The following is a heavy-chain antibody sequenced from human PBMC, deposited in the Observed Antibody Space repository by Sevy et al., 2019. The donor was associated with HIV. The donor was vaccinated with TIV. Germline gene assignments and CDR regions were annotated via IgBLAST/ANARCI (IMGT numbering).Heavy chain of an antibody. CDR3: AKETVLRYFDWLPEFDY. CDR2: IRYDGSNK. V-gene: IGHV3-30*02. CDR1: GFTFSSYD. Sequence: GGSLRLSCAASGFTFSSYDMHWVRQAPGKGLEWVAFIRYDGSNKYYADSVKGRFTISRDNSKNTLYLQMNSLRAEDTAVYYCAKETVLRYFDWLPEFDYWGQGTLVTVSS. D-gene: IGHD3-9*01. J-gene: IGHJ4*02.